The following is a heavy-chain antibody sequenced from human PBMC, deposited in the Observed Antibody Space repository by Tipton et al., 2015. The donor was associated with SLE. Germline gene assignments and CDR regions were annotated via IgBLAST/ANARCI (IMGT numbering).Heavy chain of an antibody. CDR1: GGSFSGYY. CDR2: IVQSGLT. Sequence: AGLVKPSETLSLNCAFSGGSFSGYYWTWIRQSPGKGLEWIGEIVQSGLTNYNPSLTSRVTMSVDTSQNHFSLKLTSVTAADTAVYYCAARRVATMTTGGFNFWGQGTLVTVSS. V-gene: IGHV4-34*12. CDR3: AARRVATMTTGGFNF. J-gene: IGHJ4*02. D-gene: IGHD5-12*01.